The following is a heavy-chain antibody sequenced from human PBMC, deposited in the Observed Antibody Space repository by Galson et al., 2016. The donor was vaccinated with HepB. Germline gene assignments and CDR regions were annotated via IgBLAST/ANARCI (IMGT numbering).Heavy chain of an antibody. CDR2: IYHSGST. J-gene: IGHJ3*02. CDR3: TRDGGSGWFRGNAFDI. Sequence: ETLSLTCTVSGGSVNSGTYYWNWIRQPPGKGLEWIGFIYHSGSTNYNPSLKSGVTISLDTSKKHIYLRLSSVTAADTAVYYCTRDGGSGWFRGNAFDIWGQGT. D-gene: IGHD6-19*01. V-gene: IGHV4-61*03. CDR1: GGSVNSGTYY.